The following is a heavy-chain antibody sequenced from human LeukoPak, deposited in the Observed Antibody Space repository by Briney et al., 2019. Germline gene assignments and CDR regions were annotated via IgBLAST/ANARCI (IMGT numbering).Heavy chain of an antibody. J-gene: IGHJ4*02. CDR2: IQQDGSEK. CDR1: GFTFNYYW. CDR3: ARVRKLRTRGVMDPLDY. Sequence: GGSLRLSCAASGFTFNYYWLTWVRQAPGKGLEWVANIQQDGSEKYYVDSVKGRFIISRDNAKNSLYLQMNSMRADDTAVYYCARVRKLRTRGVMDPLDYWGQGTLVTVSS. V-gene: IGHV3-7*01. D-gene: IGHD3-10*01.